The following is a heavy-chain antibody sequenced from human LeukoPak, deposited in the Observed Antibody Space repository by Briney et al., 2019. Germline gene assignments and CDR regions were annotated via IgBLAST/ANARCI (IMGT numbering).Heavy chain of an antibody. CDR2: ISYDGSNK. Sequence: PGRSLRLSCAASGFTFSSYGMHWVRQAPGEGLEWVAVISYDGSNKYYADSVKGRFTISRDNSKNTLYLQMNSLRAEDTAVYYCAKNSDCSSTSCYSYYYGMDVWGQGTTVTVSS. J-gene: IGHJ6*02. D-gene: IGHD2-2*01. CDR1: GFTFSSYG. CDR3: AKNSDCSSTSCYSYYYGMDV. V-gene: IGHV3-30*18.